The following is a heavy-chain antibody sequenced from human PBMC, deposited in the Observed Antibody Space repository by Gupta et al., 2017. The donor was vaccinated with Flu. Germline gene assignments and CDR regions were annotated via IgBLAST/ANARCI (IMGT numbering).Heavy chain of an antibody. J-gene: IGHJ4*02. CDR2: IWYDGSNK. D-gene: IGHD6-6*01. CDR1: GFTFSSYG. CDR3: ARGGRSAARPVVAHRGYYFDY. Sequence: QVQLVESGGGVVQPGRSLRLSCAASGFTFSSYGMHWVRQAPGKGLEWVAVIWYDGSNKYYADSVKGRFTISRDNSKNTLYLQMNSLRAEDTAVYYCARGGRSAARPVVAHRGYYFDYWGQGTLVTVSS. V-gene: IGHV3-33*01.